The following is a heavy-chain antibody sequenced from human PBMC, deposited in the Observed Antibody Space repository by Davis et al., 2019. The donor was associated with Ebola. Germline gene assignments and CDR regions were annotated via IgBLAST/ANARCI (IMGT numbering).Heavy chain of an antibody. V-gene: IGHV3-53*01. Sequence: GGSLRLSCAASGFTFSDYYMSWIRQAPGKGLEWVSVIYSGGSTYYADSVKGRFTISRDNAKNSLYLQMNSLRAEDTAVYYCAKGLRGGWYQDAFDIWGQGTMVTVSS. CDR3: AKGLRGGWYQDAFDI. J-gene: IGHJ3*02. CDR2: IYSGGST. D-gene: IGHD6-19*01. CDR1: GFTFSDYY.